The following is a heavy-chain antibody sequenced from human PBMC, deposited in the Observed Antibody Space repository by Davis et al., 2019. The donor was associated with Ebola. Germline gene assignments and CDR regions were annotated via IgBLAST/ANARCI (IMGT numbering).Heavy chain of an antibody. Sequence: GESLKISCAASGFTFSSYGMHRVRQASGKGLEWVAVIWYDGSNKYYADSVKGRFTISRDNSKNTLYLQMNSLRAEDTAVYYCARGGYCTGGVCSNWFDPWGQGTLVTVSS. V-gene: IGHV3-33*01. J-gene: IGHJ5*02. CDR1: GFTFSSYG. CDR2: IWYDGSNK. CDR3: ARGGYCTGGVCSNWFDP. D-gene: IGHD2-8*02.